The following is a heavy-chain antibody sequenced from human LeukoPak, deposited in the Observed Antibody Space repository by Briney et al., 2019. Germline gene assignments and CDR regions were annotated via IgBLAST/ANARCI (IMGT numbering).Heavy chain of an antibody. D-gene: IGHD3-22*01. Sequence: GESLKISCKGSRYSSTNYWIAWVRQMPGKGLEWMGIIYLGDSDTRYIPSFQGQVTISADKSISTAYLQWSSPKASDTAMYYCARYSSGYPYPDYWGQGTLVTVSS. CDR3: ARYSSGYPYPDY. CDR2: IYLGDSDT. J-gene: IGHJ4*02. V-gene: IGHV5-51*01. CDR1: RYSSTNYW.